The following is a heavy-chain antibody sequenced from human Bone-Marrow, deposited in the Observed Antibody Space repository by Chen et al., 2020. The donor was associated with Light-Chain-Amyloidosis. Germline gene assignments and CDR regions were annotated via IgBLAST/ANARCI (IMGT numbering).Heavy chain of an antibody. CDR3: ARDTHYDFQNGPLSWFDP. D-gene: IGHD3-3*01. V-gene: IGHV4-39*07. J-gene: IGHJ5*02. CDR2: VYYTGSA. Sequence: QLQLQESGPGMVKPSETLSLTCTVSGGPISHNIYYWAWIRQPPGQGLEWIGSVYYTGSAYYSPSLKSRVTMSVDTSRNQFSLSLSSVTAAETAIYFCARDTHYDFQNGPLSWFDPWGRGALVTVSS. CDR1: GGPISHNIYY.